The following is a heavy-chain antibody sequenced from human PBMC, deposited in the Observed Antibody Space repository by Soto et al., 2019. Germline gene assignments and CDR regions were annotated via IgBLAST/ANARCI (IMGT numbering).Heavy chain of an antibody. J-gene: IGHJ4*02. CDR3: ATSVGIGAAYFDY. CDR1: GYTLTELS. V-gene: IGHV1-24*01. Sequence: ASVKVSCKVSGYTLTELSMHWVRQAPGKGLERMGGFDPEDGETIYAQKFQGRVTMTEDTSTDTAYMELSSLRSEDTAVYYCATSVGIGAAYFDYWGQGTLVTVSS. CDR2: FDPEDGET. D-gene: IGHD1-26*01.